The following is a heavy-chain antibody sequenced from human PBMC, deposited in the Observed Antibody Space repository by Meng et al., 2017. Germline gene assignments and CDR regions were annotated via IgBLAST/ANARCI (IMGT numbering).Heavy chain of an antibody. V-gene: IGHV1-18*01. CDR1: GYTFTSYG. D-gene: IGHD6-19*01. Sequence: ALVKVSCKASGYTFTSYGISWVRQATGQGLEWMGWISAYNGNTNYAQKLQGRVTMTTDTSTSTAYMELRRLRSDDTAVYYCARDRSSGWYEYYYYYYGMDVWGQGTTVTVSS. CDR3: ARDRSSGWYEYYYYYYGMDV. CDR2: ISAYNGNT. J-gene: IGHJ6*02.